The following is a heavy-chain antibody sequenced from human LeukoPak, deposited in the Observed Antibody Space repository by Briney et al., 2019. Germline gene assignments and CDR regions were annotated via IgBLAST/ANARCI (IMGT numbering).Heavy chain of an antibody. Sequence: PGGSLRLSCVASGFTVSSNYMSWVRQAPGKGQEWVSVIYSGGSTYYADSVKGRFTISRDNSKNTLYLQMNSLRAEDTAVYYCARDPTYYDILTGYYIPNFDYWGQGTLVTVSS. CDR3: ARDPTYYDILTGYYIPNFDY. CDR2: IYSGGST. CDR1: GFTVSSNY. D-gene: IGHD3-9*01. J-gene: IGHJ4*02. V-gene: IGHV3-66*02.